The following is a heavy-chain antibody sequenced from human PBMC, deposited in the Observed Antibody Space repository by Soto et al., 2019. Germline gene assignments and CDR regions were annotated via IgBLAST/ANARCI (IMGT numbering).Heavy chain of an antibody. CDR2: ISAYNGNT. V-gene: IGHV1-18*01. Sequence: ASVKVYCKASGYTFTSYGISWVRQAPGQGLEWMGWISAYNGNTNYAQKLQGRVTMTTDTSTSTAYMELRSLRSDDTAVYYCARGLYDILTGHYYYYMDVWGKGTTVTVSS. CDR3: ARGLYDILTGHYYYYMDV. D-gene: IGHD3-9*01. CDR1: GYTFTSYG. J-gene: IGHJ6*03.